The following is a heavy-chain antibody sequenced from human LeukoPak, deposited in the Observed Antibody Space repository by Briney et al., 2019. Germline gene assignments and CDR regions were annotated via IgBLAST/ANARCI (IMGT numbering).Heavy chain of an antibody. CDR1: GFTFSSYA. D-gene: IGHD3-10*01. Sequence: GGSLRLSCAASGFTFSSYAMHWVRQAPGKGLEWVAVISYDGSNKYYADSVKGRFTVSRDNSKDTLYLQMNDLRPDDTAIYYCAKRNTMVRGGPCFDYWGQGLLVTVSS. CDR2: ISYDGSNK. V-gene: IGHV3-30*04. J-gene: IGHJ4*02. CDR3: AKRNTMVRGGPCFDY.